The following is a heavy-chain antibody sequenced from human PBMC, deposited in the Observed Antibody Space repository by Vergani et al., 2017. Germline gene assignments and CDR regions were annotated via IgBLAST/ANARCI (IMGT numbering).Heavy chain of an antibody. CDR2: IYFSGST. D-gene: IGHD3-16*01. Sequence: QLQLPESGPGLVKPSETLSLTCTVSGGSISSSSYYWGWIRQPPGMGLEWIGSIYFSGSTYYNPSLKSRVTISVDTSKNQFSLKLNSVTAADTALYFCARLKNYVDYWGQGTLVTVSS. V-gene: IGHV4-39*01. J-gene: IGHJ4*02. CDR3: ARLKNYVDY. CDR1: GGSISSSSYY.